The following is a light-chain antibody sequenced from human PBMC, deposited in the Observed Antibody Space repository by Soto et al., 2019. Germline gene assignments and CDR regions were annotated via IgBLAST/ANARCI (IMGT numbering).Light chain of an antibody. CDR3: QQYGSSPWT. V-gene: IGKV3D-15*02. CDR1: QSVSSN. J-gene: IGKJ1*01. CDR2: DAS. Sequence: EIVMTQSPATLSVSPGERSTLSCRASQSVSSNLAWYQQKPGQAPRLLIYDASNRATGIPARFSGSGSGTDFTLTISSLEPEDFAVYYCQQYGSSPWTFGQGTKGDIK.